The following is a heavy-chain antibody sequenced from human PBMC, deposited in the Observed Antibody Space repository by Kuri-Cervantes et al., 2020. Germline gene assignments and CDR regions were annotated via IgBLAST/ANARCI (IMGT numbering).Heavy chain of an antibody. Sequence: ASVKVSCKASGYTFTSYDINWVRQATGQGLEWMGWVNPNSGNTGYAQKFQGRVTMTRNTSISTAYMELSSLRSEDTAVYYCARFGDYDEYFQHWGQGTLVTVSS. V-gene: IGHV1-8*01. CDR1: GYTFTSYD. J-gene: IGHJ1*01. CDR3: ARFGDYDEYFQH. CDR2: VNPNSGNT. D-gene: IGHD4-17*01.